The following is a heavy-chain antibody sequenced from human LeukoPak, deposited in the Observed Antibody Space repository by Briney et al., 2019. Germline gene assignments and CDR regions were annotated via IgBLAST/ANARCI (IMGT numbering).Heavy chain of an antibody. CDR1: GFTFSRDW. CDR2: IDSDDGST. Sequence: GGSLRLSCAASGFTFSRDWMHWVRQVPGKGLVWVSRIDSDDGSTSYADSVKGRFTISRDNSKNTLYLQMNSLRAEDTAVYYCAGYYGSGSRNDAFDIWGQGTMVTVSS. J-gene: IGHJ3*02. D-gene: IGHD3-10*01. CDR3: AGYYGSGSRNDAFDI. V-gene: IGHV3-74*01.